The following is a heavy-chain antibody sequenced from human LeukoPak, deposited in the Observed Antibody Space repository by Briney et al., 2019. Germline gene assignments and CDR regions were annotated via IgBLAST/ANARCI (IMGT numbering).Heavy chain of an antibody. Sequence: ATVKVSCKASGYNLTDYYIHWVRQAPGQGLEWLGRINPISGDTKYAQKFQAWVTMTRDTSISTAYLEVARLKSDDTAVYYCARDYGSGSYYNGHYYFYYGMDAWGQGTTVIVSS. J-gene: IGHJ6*02. CDR1: GYNLTDYY. CDR2: INPISGDT. CDR3: ARDYGSGSYYNGHYYFYYGMDA. D-gene: IGHD3-10*01. V-gene: IGHV1-2*04.